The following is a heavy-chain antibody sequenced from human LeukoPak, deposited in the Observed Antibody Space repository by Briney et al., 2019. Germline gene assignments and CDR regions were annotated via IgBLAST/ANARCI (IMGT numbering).Heavy chain of an antibody. V-gene: IGHV1-2*02. CDR3: ARVAKLKTSAAAMAFDI. CDR1: GYTFTGYY. D-gene: IGHD6-13*01. CDR2: INPNSGGT. Sequence: ASVKVSCKASGYTFTGYYMHWVRQAPGQGLEWMGWINPNSGGTNYAQKFQGRVTMTRDTSISTAYMELSRLRSDDTAVYYCARVAKLKTSAAAMAFDIWGQGTMVTVPS. J-gene: IGHJ3*02.